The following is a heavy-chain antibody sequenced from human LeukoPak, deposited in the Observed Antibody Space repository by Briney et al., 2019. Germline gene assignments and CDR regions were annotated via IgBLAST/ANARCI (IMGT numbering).Heavy chain of an antibody. Sequence: PSETLSLTCTVSGGSISSSSYYWGWIRQPPGKGLEWIGSIYYSGSTYYNPSLKSRVTISVDTSKNQFSLKLSSVTAADTAVYYCARDRSSSWYYYYYYGMDVWGQGTTVTVSS. V-gene: IGHV4-39*07. J-gene: IGHJ6*02. D-gene: IGHD6-13*01. CDR3: ARDRSSSWYYYYYYGMDV. CDR2: IYYSGST. CDR1: GGSISSSSYY.